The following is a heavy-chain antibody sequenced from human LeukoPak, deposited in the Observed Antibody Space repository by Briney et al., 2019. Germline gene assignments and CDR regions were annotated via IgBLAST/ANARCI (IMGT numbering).Heavy chain of an antibody. J-gene: IGHJ4*02. CDR3: AKVLYGSGSYSY. CDR1: GFTFSSYW. D-gene: IGHD3-10*01. Sequence: GGSLRLSCAASGFTFSSYWMSWVRQAPGKRLEWVANIKQDGSEKYYADSVKGRFTISRDNSKNTLYLQMNSLRAEDTAVYYCAKVLYGSGSYSYWGQGTLVTVSS. V-gene: IGHV3-7*01. CDR2: IKQDGSEK.